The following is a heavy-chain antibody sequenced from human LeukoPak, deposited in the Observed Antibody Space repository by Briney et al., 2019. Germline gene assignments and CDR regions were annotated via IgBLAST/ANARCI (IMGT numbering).Heavy chain of an antibody. J-gene: IGHJ4*02. CDR2: INHSGST. CDR1: GGSFSGYY. CDR3: SRVGGGYDFY. D-gene: IGHD5-12*01. Sequence: SETLSLTCAVYGGSFSGYYWSWIRQPPGEGLEWIGEINHSGSTNYNPSLKSRVTISVDTSKNQFSLKLSSVTAADTAVYYCSRVGGGYDFYWGQGTLVTVSS. V-gene: IGHV4-34*01.